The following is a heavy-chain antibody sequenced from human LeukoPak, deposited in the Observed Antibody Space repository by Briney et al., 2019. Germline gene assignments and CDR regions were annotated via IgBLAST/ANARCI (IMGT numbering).Heavy chain of an antibody. V-gene: IGHV3-74*01. Sequence: GGSLRLSCAASGFSFSDFWMHWVRHTPGKGLVWVSRIRGDGYDTNYADSVEGRFTISRDNARHTLYLQMDSLRADDTAVYYCASDRVLGSGSLDNWGQGTLVTVSS. J-gene: IGHJ4*02. D-gene: IGHD3-10*01. CDR2: IRGDGYDT. CDR3: ASDRVLGSGSLDN. CDR1: GFSFSDFW.